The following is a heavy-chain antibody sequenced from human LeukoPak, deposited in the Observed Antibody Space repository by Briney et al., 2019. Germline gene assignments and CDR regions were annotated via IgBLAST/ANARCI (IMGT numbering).Heavy chain of an antibody. CDR3: ARLRRGLLLRNGGYYFDY. V-gene: IGHV3-48*01. D-gene: IGHD3-22*01. Sequence: GGSLRLSCAASGFTFSSYSMNWVRQAPGKGLEWVSYISSSSSTIYYADSVKGRFTISRDNAKNSLYLQMNSLRAEDTAVYYCARLRRGLLLRNGGYYFDYWGQGTLVTVSS. CDR2: ISSSSSTI. J-gene: IGHJ4*02. CDR1: GFTFSSYS.